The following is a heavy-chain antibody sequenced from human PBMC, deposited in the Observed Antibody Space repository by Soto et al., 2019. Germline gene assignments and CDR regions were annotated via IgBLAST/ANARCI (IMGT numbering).Heavy chain of an antibody. V-gene: IGHV4-39*01. D-gene: IGHD4-17*01. CDR1: GGSLSSTGQY. CDR3: ARHSDRGADYDLGFDI. CDR2: ITYSGTT. Sequence: SETLSLTCAVSGGSLSSTGQYWDWIRQPPGKGLEWIGSITYSGTTYYNPSLGSPVTISLDTSNIQFSLNLRSVTAADTAVYYGARHSDRGADYDLGFDIWGQGTMVTVSS. J-gene: IGHJ3*02.